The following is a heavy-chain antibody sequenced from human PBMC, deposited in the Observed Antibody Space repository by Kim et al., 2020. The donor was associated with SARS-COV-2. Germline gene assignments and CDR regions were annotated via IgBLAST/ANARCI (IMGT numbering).Heavy chain of an antibody. CDR1: GGSINSFY. V-gene: IGHV4-59*08. CDR2: RYYSWST. Sequence: SETLSLTCTVSGGSINSFYWSWIRQPPGKGLEWIGDRYYSWSTKYNPSLKSRLTISVDTSRYQNSLKVTSVTAADTAAYYYARPSNSGTDPLDYCGQGT. CDR3: ARPSNSGTDPLDY. J-gene: IGHJ4*02. D-gene: IGHD3-10*01.